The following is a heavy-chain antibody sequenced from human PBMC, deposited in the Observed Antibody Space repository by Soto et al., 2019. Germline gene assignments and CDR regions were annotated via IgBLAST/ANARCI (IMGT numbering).Heavy chain of an antibody. D-gene: IGHD6-6*01. J-gene: IGHJ4*02. CDR2: ISGGLSTT. CDR3: ARGLRSVLDY. V-gene: IGHV3-23*01. CDR1: GFSITDFA. Sequence: GGSLRLSCAASGFSITDFAISWVRLAPRKGLEWVATISGGLSTTFYADSVKGRFTISRDNSKNTLYLQMTSLRAEDTAIYYCARGLRSVLDYWGQGTLVTVSS.